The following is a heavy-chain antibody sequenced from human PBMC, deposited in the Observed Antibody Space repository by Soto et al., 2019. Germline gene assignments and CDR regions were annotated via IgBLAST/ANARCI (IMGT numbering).Heavy chain of an antibody. D-gene: IGHD6-19*01. J-gene: IGHJ6*02. CDR3: ARETSSGWYSYYYGMDV. Sequence: QPGGSLRLSCAASGFTFSSYAMHWVRQAPGKGLEWVAVISYDGSNKYYADSVKGRFTISRDNSKNTLYLQMNSLRAEDTAVYYCARETSSGWYSYYYGMDVWGQGTTVTVSS. CDR1: GFTFSSYA. CDR2: ISYDGSNK. V-gene: IGHV3-30-3*01.